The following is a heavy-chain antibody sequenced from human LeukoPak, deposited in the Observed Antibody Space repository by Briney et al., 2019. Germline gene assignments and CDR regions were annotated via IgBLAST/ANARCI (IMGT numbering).Heavy chain of an antibody. V-gene: IGHV4-4*07. Sequence: SETLSLTCSVSGGSISSSYWSWIRQPAGKGLEWIGRIYTSGTFNYNPSLKSRVTMSVDTSKNQFSLKLTSVTAADTAVYYCTRRVPAAINYYFDYWGQGTLVTVSS. CDR1: GGSISSSY. CDR3: TRRVPAAINYYFDY. CDR2: IYTSGTF. J-gene: IGHJ4*02. D-gene: IGHD2-2*02.